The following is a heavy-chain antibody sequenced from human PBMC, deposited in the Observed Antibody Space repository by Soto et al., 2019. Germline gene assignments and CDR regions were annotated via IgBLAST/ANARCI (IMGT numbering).Heavy chain of an antibody. CDR3: AKDGVRFLEWLLSPYYYYGMDV. V-gene: IGHV3-30*18. CDR1: GFTFSSYG. Sequence: PWKSLRLSCAASGFTFSSYGMHWVRQAPGKGLEGVAVISYDGSNKYYADSVKGRFTISRDNSKNTLYLQMNSLRAEDTAVYYCAKDGVRFLEWLLSPYYYYGMDVQGQGTTVTVSS. CDR2: ISYDGSNK. J-gene: IGHJ6*02. D-gene: IGHD3-3*01.